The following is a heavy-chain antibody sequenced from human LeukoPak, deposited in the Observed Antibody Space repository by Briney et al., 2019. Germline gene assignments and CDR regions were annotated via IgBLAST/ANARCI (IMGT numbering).Heavy chain of an antibody. V-gene: IGHV4-39*01. CDR2: IYYSGST. J-gene: IGHJ5*02. D-gene: IGHD2-15*01. Sequence: SETLSLTCTVSGGSISSSSYYWGWIRQPPGKGLEWIGSIYYSGSTHYNPSLKSRVTISVDTSKNQFSLKLSSVTAADTAVYYCARQGISTRYCSGGSCYGTDLNWFDPWGQGTLVIVSS. CDR3: ARQGISTRYCSGGSCYGTDLNWFDP. CDR1: GGSISSSSYY.